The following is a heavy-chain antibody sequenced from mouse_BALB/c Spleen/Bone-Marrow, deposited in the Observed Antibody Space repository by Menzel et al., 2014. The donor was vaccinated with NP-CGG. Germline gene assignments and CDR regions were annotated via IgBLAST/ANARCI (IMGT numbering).Heavy chain of an antibody. D-gene: IGHD2-1*01. Sequence: EVNVVESGGGLVKPGGSLKLSCAASGFTFSSYAMSWVRQTPEKRLEWAATISSGGSYTYYPDSVKGRLTISRDNAKNTLYLQMSSLRSEDTAMYYCARDYGNYGFAYWGQGTLVTVSA. J-gene: IGHJ3*01. V-gene: IGHV5-9-1*01. CDR3: ARDYGNYGFAY. CDR2: ISSGGSYT. CDR1: GFTFSSYA.